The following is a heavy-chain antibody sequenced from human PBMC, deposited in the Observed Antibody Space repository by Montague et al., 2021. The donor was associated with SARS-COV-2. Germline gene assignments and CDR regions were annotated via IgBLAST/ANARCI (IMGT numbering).Heavy chain of an antibody. J-gene: IGHJ4*02. CDR2: IFYTGST. CDR1: GGSISGYY. D-gene: IGHD5-18*01. V-gene: IGHV4-59*08. CDR3: ASLTLMELWLSGYYFDS. Sequence: SETLSLTCTVSGGSISGYYWSWIRQPPGKGLQWIGYIFYTGSTKFNPSLKSRVSMSVDTSKKHFSLRLSSVTAADTAVYYCASLTLMELWLSGYYFDSWGQGTLVTVSS.